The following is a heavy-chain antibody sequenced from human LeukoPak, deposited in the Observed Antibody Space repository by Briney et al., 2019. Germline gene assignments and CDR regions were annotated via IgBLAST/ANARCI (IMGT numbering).Heavy chain of an antibody. CDR2: MNPNSGNT. D-gene: IGHD6-6*01. CDR1: GYTFTSYD. CDR3: ARAPRIAARQSRGIGY. V-gene: IGHV1-8*01. Sequence: ASVKVSCKASGYTFTSYDINRVRQATGQGLEWMGWMNPNSGNTGCAQKFQGRVTMTRNTSISTAYMELSSLRSEDTAVYYCARAPRIAARQSRGIGYWGQGTLVTVSS. J-gene: IGHJ4*02.